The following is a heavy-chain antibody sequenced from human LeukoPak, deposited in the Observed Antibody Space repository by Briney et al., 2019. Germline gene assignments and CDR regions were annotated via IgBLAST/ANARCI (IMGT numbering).Heavy chain of an antibody. D-gene: IGHD3-22*01. CDR3: ARDNYYDSSGFPMDV. V-gene: IGHV1-69*04. Sequence: SSVKVSCKASRGTFSRYAISWVRQAPGQGLEWMGRIIPIFGIANYAQKFQGRVTITADKSTSTAYMELRSLRSEDTAVYYCARDNYYDSSGFPMDVWGQGTTVTVSS. CDR2: IIPIFGIA. J-gene: IGHJ6*02. CDR1: RGTFSRYA.